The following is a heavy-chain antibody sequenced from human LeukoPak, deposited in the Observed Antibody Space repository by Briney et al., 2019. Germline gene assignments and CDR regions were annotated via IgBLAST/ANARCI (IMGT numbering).Heavy chain of an antibody. CDR1: GFTFSRYE. Sequence: GGSLRLSCAASGFTFSRYEMNWVRQAPGKGLEWVSYISASTTNTYLGDSVWGRFIISRENAKNSLHLQMSSLRDEDTAIYYCAKATDTYGYLFDQWGQGTLVTVSS. J-gene: IGHJ4*02. CDR3: AKATDTYGYLFDQ. V-gene: IGHV3-48*03. D-gene: IGHD5-18*01. CDR2: ISASTTNT.